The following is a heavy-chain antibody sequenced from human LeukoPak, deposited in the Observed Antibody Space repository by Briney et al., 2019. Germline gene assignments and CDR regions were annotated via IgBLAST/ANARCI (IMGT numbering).Heavy chain of an antibody. D-gene: IGHD3-10*01. J-gene: IGHJ4*02. V-gene: IGHV3-48*01. CDR2: ISSSSSTI. CDR1: GFTFSSYS. Sequence: PGGSLRLSCAASGFTFSSYSMNWVRQAPGKGLEWVSYISSSSSTIYYADSVKGRFTISRDNAKNSLYPQMNSLRAEDTAVYYCARVGGYYGSGSYYNPFDYWGQGTLVTVSS. CDR3: ARVGGYYGSGSYYNPFDY.